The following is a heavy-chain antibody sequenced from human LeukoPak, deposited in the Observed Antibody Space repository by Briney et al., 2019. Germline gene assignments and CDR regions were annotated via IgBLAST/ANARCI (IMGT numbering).Heavy chain of an antibody. J-gene: IGHJ4*02. Sequence: GGSLRLSCAASGYTFSTYGMSWVRQAPGKGLEWVSAISGSGGSTYYADSVKGRFTISRDNSNNTLYLQMTSLRAEDTAVYYCAKGRFKYCSGGSCYSGFDYWGQGTLVTVSS. CDR3: AKGRFKYCSGGSCYSGFDY. D-gene: IGHD2-15*01. V-gene: IGHV3-23*01. CDR2: ISGSGGST. CDR1: GYTFSTYG.